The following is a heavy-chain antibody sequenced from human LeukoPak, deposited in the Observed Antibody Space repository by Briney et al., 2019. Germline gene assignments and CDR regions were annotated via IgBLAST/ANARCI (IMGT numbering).Heavy chain of an antibody. Sequence: PGGSLRLSCAASGFTVSSNYMSWVRQAPGKGLEWVSVIYSGGSTYYADSVKGRFTISRDDSKNTLYLQMNSLKTEDTAVYYCAKDRVTAMVPSLFDYWGQGTLVTVSS. CDR1: GFTVSSNY. V-gene: IGHV3-53*01. CDR3: AKDRVTAMVPSLFDY. CDR2: IYSGGST. J-gene: IGHJ4*02. D-gene: IGHD5-18*01.